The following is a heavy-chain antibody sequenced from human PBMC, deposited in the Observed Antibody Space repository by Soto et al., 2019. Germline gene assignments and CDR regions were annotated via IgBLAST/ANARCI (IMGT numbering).Heavy chain of an antibody. CDR2: MNPNTGNT. CDR3: ARRKERSGPYYLDS. V-gene: IGHV1-8*01. D-gene: IGHD6-25*01. CDR1: GYTFISFD. Sequence: QVQLVQSGAEVKKPGASVRVSCQASGYTFISFDINWVRQATGQGLEWMGWMNPNTGNTGYEQKFQGRVTMTRNTSIGTAYMELSSLTSEDTAVYYCARRKERSGPYYLDSWGQGTLGTVSS. J-gene: IGHJ4*02.